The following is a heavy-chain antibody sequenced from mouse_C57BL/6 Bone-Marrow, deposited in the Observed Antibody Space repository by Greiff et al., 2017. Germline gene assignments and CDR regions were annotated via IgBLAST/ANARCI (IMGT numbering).Heavy chain of an antibody. V-gene: IGHV1-64*01. CDR1: GYTFTSYW. Sequence: QVQLQQPGAELVKPGASVKLSCKASGYTFTSYWMHWVKQRPGQGLEWIGMIHPNSGSTNYNEKFKSKATLTVDKSSSTAYMQLSSLTSEDSAVYYCARSGGGFWYYGYEAYWYFDVWGTGTTVTVSS. J-gene: IGHJ1*03. D-gene: IGHD2-2*01. CDR2: IHPNSGST. CDR3: ARSGGGFWYYGYEAYWYFDV.